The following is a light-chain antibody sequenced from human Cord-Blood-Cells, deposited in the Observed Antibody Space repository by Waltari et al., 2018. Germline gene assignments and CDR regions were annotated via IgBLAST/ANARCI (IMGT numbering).Light chain of an antibody. CDR1: SSDVGGYNY. CDR2: DVS. V-gene: IGLV2-11*01. CDR3: CSYAGSYTFVV. J-gene: IGLJ2*01. Sequence: QSALTQPRSVSGSPGQSVTISFTGTSSDVGGYNYFSWYQQPPGKAPKLMIYDVSKRPSGVPDRFSGSKSGNTASLTISGLQAEDEADYYCCSYAGSYTFVVFGGGTKLTVL.